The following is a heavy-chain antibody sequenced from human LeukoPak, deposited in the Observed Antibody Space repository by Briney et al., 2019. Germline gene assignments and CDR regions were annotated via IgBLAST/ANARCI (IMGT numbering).Heavy chain of an antibody. CDR3: ASRDIVVVVAATNTFNI. V-gene: IGHV1-69*02. J-gene: IGHJ3*02. CDR1: GGTFNSYT. D-gene: IGHD2-15*01. CDR2: IIPILGIA. Sequence: GASVKVSCKASGGTFNSYTISWVRQAPGQGLEWMGRIIPILGIANYAQKFRGRVTITADKSTSTAYMELSSLRSEDTAVYYCASRDIVVVVAATNTFNIWGQGTMVTVSS.